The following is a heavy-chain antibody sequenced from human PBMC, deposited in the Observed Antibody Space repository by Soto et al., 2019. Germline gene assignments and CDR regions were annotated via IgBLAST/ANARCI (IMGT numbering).Heavy chain of an antibody. D-gene: IGHD4-17*01. CDR3: ARDHADYGDSHFDY. Sequence: GGSLRLSCAASGFTFSSYAMHWVRQAPGKGLEWVAVISYDGSNKYYADSVKGRFTISRDNSKNTLYLQMNSLRAEDTAVYYCARDHADYGDSHFDYWGQGSVVTVSS. J-gene: IGHJ4*02. CDR2: ISYDGSNK. CDR1: GFTFSSYA. V-gene: IGHV3-30-3*01.